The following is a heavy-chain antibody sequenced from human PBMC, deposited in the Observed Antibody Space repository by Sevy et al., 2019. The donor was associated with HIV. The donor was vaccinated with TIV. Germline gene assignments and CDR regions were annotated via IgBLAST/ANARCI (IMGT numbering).Heavy chain of an antibody. CDR3: ARDQMSRPYGGQSDDAFDI. J-gene: IGHJ3*02. Sequence: GGSLRLSCAASGISFSDHYMSWIRQAPGKGLEWVSYISSGGASTYYANSVKGRLTISRDNAKNSLYLQMDSLRVEDTALYYCARDQMSRPYGGQSDDAFDIWGRGTMVTVSS. CDR2: ISSGGAST. D-gene: IGHD4-17*01. V-gene: IGHV3-11*04. CDR1: GISFSDHY.